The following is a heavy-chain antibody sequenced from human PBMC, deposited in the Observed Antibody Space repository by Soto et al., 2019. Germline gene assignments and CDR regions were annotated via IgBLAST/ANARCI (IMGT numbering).Heavy chain of an antibody. J-gene: IGHJ6*02. CDR1: GGTFSSYA. CDR2: INPSGGST. CDR3: ARDRVGLGLLYYYYGMDV. V-gene: IGHV1-46*01. D-gene: IGHD3-16*01. Sequence: GASVKVSCKASGGTFSSYAISWVRQAPGQGLEWMGIINPSGGSTSYGQKFQGRVTLTTDTSTSTVYMELRSLRSDDTAVYYCARDRVGLGLLYYYYGMDVWGQGTTVTVSS.